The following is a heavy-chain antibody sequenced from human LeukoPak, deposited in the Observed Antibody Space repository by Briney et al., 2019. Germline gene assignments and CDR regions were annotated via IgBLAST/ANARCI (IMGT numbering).Heavy chain of an antibody. Sequence: SETLSITCTVSGGSISSYYWSWIRQPPGKGLEWIGYIYDTGSTNYNPSLKSRVTISVDTSRNQLSLKLTSVTAADTAVYYCARATDSNGWLFDYWGPGTLVTVSS. D-gene: IGHD6-19*01. V-gene: IGHV4-59*01. J-gene: IGHJ4*02. CDR3: ARATDSNGWLFDY. CDR2: IYDTGST. CDR1: GGSISSYY.